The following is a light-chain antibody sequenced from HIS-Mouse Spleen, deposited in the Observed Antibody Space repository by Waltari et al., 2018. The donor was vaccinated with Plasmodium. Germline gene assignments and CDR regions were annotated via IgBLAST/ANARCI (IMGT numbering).Light chain of an antibody. CDR1: SSNIGNNY. CDR3: GTWDSSLGAGVV. J-gene: IGLJ2*01. V-gene: IGLV1-51*01. Sequence: QSVLTQPPSVSAAPGQKVHISCSGSSSNIGNNYVSWYQPLPGTAPKLLFYDNEKRPSGIPDRFSGSKSGTSATLGITGLQTGDEADYYCGTWDSSLGAGVVFGGGTKLTVL. CDR2: DNE.